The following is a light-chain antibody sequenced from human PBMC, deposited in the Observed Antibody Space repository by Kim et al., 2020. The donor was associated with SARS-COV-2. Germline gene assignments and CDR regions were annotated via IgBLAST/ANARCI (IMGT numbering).Light chain of an antibody. J-gene: IGLJ3*02. Sequence: QRVTISCSGRSSNVGSNYVYWYQQVPGTAPKLLIYKNNQRPSGVPDRCSGSKSGTSASLAISGLRSEDEADYYCAAWDDSLSGHWVFGGGTQLTVL. V-gene: IGLV1-47*01. CDR2: KNN. CDR1: SSNVGSNY. CDR3: AAWDDSLSGHWV.